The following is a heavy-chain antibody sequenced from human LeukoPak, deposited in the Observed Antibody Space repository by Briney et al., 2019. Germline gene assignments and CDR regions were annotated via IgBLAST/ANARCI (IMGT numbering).Heavy chain of an antibody. V-gene: IGHV3-23*01. Sequence: GGSLRLSCAASGFIFSSYAMSWVRQAPGKGLEWVTAISDNGGNKYYADSVKGRFTISRDNSKNTLYLQMNSLRAEDTAVYYCAKDDPVRRSFDYWGQGTLVTVSS. CDR2: ISDNGGNK. CDR3: AKDDPVRRSFDY. D-gene: IGHD3-10*01. J-gene: IGHJ4*02. CDR1: GFIFSSYA.